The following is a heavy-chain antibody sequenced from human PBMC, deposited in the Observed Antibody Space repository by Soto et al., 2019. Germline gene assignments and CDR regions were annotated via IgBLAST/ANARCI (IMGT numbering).Heavy chain of an antibody. D-gene: IGHD3-3*01. Sequence: QPGGSLRLSCAASGFTFSSYAMHWVRQAPGKGLEWVAVISYDGSNKYYADSVKGRFTISRDNSKNTLYLQMNSLRAEDTAVYYCASNYDFWSGYYTGVHYYYGMDVWGQGTTVTVSS. CDR2: ISYDGSNK. J-gene: IGHJ6*02. V-gene: IGHV3-30-3*01. CDR1: GFTFSSYA. CDR3: ASNYDFWSGYYTGVHYYYGMDV.